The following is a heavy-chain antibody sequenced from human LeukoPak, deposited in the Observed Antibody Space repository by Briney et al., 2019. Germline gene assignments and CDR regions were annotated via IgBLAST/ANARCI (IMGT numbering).Heavy chain of an antibody. J-gene: IGHJ4*02. CDR3: ARGRSSMVRGVIILDY. CDR2: INHSGST. CDR1: GGSSSGYY. D-gene: IGHD3-10*01. Sequence: SETLSLTCAVYGGSSSGYYWSWIRQPPGKGLEWIGEINHSGSTNYNPSLKSRVTISVDTSKNQFSLKLSSVTAADTAVYYCARGRSSMVRGVIILDYWGQGTLVTVSS. V-gene: IGHV4-34*01.